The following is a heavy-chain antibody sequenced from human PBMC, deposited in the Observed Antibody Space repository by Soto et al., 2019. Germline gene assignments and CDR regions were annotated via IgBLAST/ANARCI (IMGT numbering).Heavy chain of an antibody. CDR1: GGSVSNTNYY. CDR2: VYYRGRS. D-gene: IGHD2-8*01. Sequence: SATIYLSLTFSGGSVSNTNYYWGWIRQYEGKGLEWIGSVYYRGRSYSKSSVKSRVTISVDTSKNQFSLNLNSVTASDTAVYYCVSQRTSVLTQAYFDYWGPGALVTVSS. J-gene: IGHJ4*02. V-gene: IGHV4-39*01. CDR3: VSQRTSVLTQAYFDY.